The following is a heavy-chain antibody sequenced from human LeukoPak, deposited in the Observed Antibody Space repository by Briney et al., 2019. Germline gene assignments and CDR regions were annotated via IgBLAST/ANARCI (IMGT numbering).Heavy chain of an antibody. J-gene: IGHJ4*02. D-gene: IGHD2-2*01. CDR3: ARKAGSGVVPAAGFDY. V-gene: IGHV3-48*01. CDR2: ISSSSSTI. Sequence: PGGSLRLSCAASGFTSSSYSMNWVRQAPGKGLEWVSYISSSSSTIYYADSVKGRFTISRDNAKNSLYLQMNSLRAEDTAVYYCARKAGSGVVPAAGFDYWGQGTLVTVSS. CDR1: GFTSSSYS.